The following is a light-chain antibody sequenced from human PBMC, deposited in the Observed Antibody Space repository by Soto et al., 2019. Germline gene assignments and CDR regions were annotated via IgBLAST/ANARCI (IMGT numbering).Light chain of an antibody. Sequence: EMVLTQSPDTLSLSPGERATLSCRASQSVSINFLAWYQQKPGQAPRLLIYGASIRATGIPDRFSGSGSGTDFTLTISGLEPEDFAVYYXXXXGGSSWTFGQGTKVDIK. V-gene: IGKV3-20*01. CDR1: QSVSINF. CDR3: XXXGGSSWT. J-gene: IGKJ1*01. CDR2: GAS.